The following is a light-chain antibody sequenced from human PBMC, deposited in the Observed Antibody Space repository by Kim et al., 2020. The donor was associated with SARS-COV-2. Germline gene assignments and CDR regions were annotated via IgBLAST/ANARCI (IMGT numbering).Light chain of an antibody. CDR3: SSFTTSDSWV. Sequence: GPSITVSCTGTSTSIGTYNYVSWYQQHPGKVPKLLIYNVSKRPSGVSDRFSGSKSGNTASLTISGLQAEDEADYYCSSFTTSDSWVFGGGTQLTVL. V-gene: IGLV2-14*04. CDR1: STSIGTYNY. CDR2: NVS. J-gene: IGLJ3*02.